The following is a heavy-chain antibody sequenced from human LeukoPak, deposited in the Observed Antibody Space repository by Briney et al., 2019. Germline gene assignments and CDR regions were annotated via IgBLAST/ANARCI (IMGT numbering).Heavy chain of an antibody. J-gene: IGHJ4*02. CDR3: ARDLQLWTTRDTRGGAQVGY. Sequence: SVKVSCKASGGTFSSYAISWVRQAPGQGLEWMGGIIPIFGTANYAQEFQGRVTITADESTSTAYMELSSLRSEDTAVYYCARDLQLWTTRDTRGGAQVGYWGQGTLVTVSS. V-gene: IGHV1-69*13. CDR1: GGTFSSYA. CDR2: IIPIFGTA. D-gene: IGHD5-18*01.